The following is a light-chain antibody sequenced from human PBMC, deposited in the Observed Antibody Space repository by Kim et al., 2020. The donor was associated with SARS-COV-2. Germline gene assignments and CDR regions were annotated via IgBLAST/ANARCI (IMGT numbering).Light chain of an antibody. J-gene: IGKJ5*01. CDR2: WAS. CDR3: MQALETPR. V-gene: IGKV2-28*01. Sequence: EPASISCRSSQSLLYSNGDTYLDWYVKKPGLSPQLLIYWASTRASGVPDRFSGSGSGTDFTLRISRVEAEDVGIYYCMQALETPRFGQGTRLEIK. CDR1: QSLLYSNGDTY.